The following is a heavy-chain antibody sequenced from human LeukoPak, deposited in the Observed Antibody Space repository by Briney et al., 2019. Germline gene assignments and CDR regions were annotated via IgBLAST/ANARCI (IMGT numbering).Heavy chain of an antibody. Sequence: SETLSLTCAVYGGSFSGYYWSWIRQPPGKGLEWIGEINHSGSTNYNPSLKSRVTISVDTSKNQFSLKLSSVTAADTAVYYCARGRMVRGVKGGVYFDYWGQGTLVTVSS. CDR3: ARGRMVRGVKGGVYFDY. CDR2: INHSGST. V-gene: IGHV4-34*01. CDR1: GGSFSGYY. D-gene: IGHD3-10*01. J-gene: IGHJ4*02.